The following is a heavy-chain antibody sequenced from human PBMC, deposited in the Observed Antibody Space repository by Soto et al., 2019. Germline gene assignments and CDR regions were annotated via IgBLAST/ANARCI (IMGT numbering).Heavy chain of an antibody. V-gene: IGHV3-30*18. D-gene: IGHD6-13*01. Sequence: GGSLRLSCAASGFTFSSYGMHWVRQAPGKGLEWVAVISYDGSNKYYADSVKGRFTISRDNSKNTLYLQMNSLRAEETAVYYCAKDQPGSWESYYYGMDVWGQGTTVTVSS. CDR2: ISYDGSNK. CDR3: AKDQPGSWESYYYGMDV. CDR1: GFTFSSYG. J-gene: IGHJ6*02.